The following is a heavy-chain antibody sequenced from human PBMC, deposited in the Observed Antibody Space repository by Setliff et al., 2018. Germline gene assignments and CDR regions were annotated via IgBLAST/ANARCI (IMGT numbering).Heavy chain of an antibody. CDR2: IYTTGNT. CDR1: GDSITSGSDY. D-gene: IGHD2-21*01. CDR3: AREFVVISFVKNIHHHYGMDV. V-gene: IGHV4-61*02. Sequence: SETLSLTCTVSGDSITSGSDYWNWIRQPAGKGLEWIGRIYTTGNTNYNPSLKSRVTISVDTSKKQFSLMLTSVTAADTAVYYCAREFVVISFVKNIHHHYGMDVWGQGTTVTVSS. J-gene: IGHJ6*02.